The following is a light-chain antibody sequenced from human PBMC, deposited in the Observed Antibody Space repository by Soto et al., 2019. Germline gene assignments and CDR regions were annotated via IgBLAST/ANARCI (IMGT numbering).Light chain of an antibody. V-gene: IGKV3-11*01. J-gene: IGKJ4*01. CDR1: QSVSSS. Sequence: EIVLTQSPATLSLSPGGRATLSCRASQSVSSSLAWYQQKPGQAPRLLIYGAYNWAAGIPSRFSGTGSGTDLTLTISILEPDDFAVYYCQQRYNWPLTFGGGTKVEIK. CDR3: QQRYNWPLT. CDR2: GAY.